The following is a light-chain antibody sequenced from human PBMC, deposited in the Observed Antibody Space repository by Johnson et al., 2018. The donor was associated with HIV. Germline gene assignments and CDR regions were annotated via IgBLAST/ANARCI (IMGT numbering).Light chain of an antibody. CDR3: GSWDSSLSAYV. CDR1: NSNIGNNY. J-gene: IGLJ1*01. Sequence: QSVLTQPPSVSAAPGQKVTISCSGTNSNIGNNYVSWYQQLPGTAPKLLIYDNNKRPSGIPDRFSGSKSGTSATLGITGLQTGDEADDYCGSWDSSLSAYVFGTGTKVTVL. CDR2: DNN. V-gene: IGLV1-51*01.